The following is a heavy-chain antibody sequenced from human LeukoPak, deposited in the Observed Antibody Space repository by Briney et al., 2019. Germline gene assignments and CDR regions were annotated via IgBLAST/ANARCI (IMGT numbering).Heavy chain of an antibody. CDR1: GFTFYTYS. V-gene: IGHV3-21*01. Sequence: NPGGSLRLSCAASGFTFYTYSMNWVRQAPGKGLEWVSSISSSSNDIYYAGSVKGRFTFSRNNAKNSLYLQMHSLRAEDTAVYYCARDRIIYGDYGDAFDIWGQGTMVTVSS. J-gene: IGHJ3*02. CDR3: ARDRIIYGDYGDAFDI. D-gene: IGHD4-17*01. CDR2: ISSSSNDI.